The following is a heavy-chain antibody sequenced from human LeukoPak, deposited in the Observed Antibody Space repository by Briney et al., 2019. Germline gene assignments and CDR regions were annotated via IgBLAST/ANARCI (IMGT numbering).Heavy chain of an antibody. D-gene: IGHD5-18*01. J-gene: IGHJ3*02. Sequence: GGSLRLSCTASGFTFSNFWMGWVRQAPGKGLEWVANIKQDETEKYYVDSVKGRFTISRDNAKNSLYLQMNSLRVEDTALYYCAKTPERYSYGPGAFDIWGQGTMVTVSS. CDR3: AKTPERYSYGPGAFDI. CDR2: IKQDETEK. CDR1: GFTFSNFW. V-gene: IGHV3-7*03.